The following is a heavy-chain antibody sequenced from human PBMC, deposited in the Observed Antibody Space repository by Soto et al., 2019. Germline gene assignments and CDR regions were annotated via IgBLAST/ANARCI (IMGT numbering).Heavy chain of an antibody. V-gene: IGHV4-31*03. D-gene: IGHD3-22*01. CDR2: MHYSGRT. CDR3: VRYYYVTSGYSTWFDS. Sequence: QVQLQESGPGLVKPSQTLSLTCTVSGGSINAGDYYWGWIRQHPGKGLEWIGYMHYSGRTYNNPALRSRVVISLATSKNQFSRQLSSVTAAYTAEYFCVRYYYVTSGYSTWFDSWGQGTLVTVSS. CDR1: GGSINAGDYY. J-gene: IGHJ5*01.